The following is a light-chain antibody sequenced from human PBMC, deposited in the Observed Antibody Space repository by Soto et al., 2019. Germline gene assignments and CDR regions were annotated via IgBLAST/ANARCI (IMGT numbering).Light chain of an antibody. Sequence: EIVMTQSPDTLYVSPGEGATLSCRASQSVRTKLAWYQQKAGQAPRLLIYGASTRATGIPDRFSGSGSGTDFTLTISRLEPEDFAVYYCQQYGSSGTFGQGTKADIK. V-gene: IGKV3-20*01. CDR2: GAS. J-gene: IGKJ1*01. CDR1: QSVRTK. CDR3: QQYGSSGT.